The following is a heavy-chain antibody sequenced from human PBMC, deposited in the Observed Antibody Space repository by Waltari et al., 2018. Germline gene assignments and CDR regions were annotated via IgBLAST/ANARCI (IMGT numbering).Heavy chain of an antibody. V-gene: IGHV4-34*01. CDR3: ARGTYCSSTSCYLYGDYFDY. J-gene: IGHJ4*02. CDR2: INHSGST. D-gene: IGHD2-2*01. CDR1: GGSFSGYY. Sequence: QVQLQQWGAGLLKPSETLSLTCAVYGGSFSGYYWSWIRQPPGKGREWIGEINHSGSTNDNPSLKSRVTISVDTSKNQFSLKLSSVTAADTAVYYCARGTYCSSTSCYLYGDYFDYWGQGTLVTVSS.